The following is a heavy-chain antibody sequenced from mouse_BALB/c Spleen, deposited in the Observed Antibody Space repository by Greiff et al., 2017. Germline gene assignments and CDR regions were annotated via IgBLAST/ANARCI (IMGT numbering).Heavy chain of an antibody. CDR3: AREETHFDY. Sequence: EVQLQQSGPGLVKPSQSLSLTCSVTGYSITSGYYWNWIRQFPGNKLEWMGYISYDGSNNYNPSLKNRISITRDTSKNQFFLKLNSVTTEDTATYYCAREETHFDYWGQGTTLTVSS. V-gene: IGHV3-6*02. CDR2: ISYDGSN. CDR1: GYSITSGYY. J-gene: IGHJ2*01.